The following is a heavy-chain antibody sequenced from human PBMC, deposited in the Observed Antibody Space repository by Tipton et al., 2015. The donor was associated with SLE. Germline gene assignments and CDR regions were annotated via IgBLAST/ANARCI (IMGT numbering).Heavy chain of an antibody. CDR2: ISAYNGNT. Sequence: QTGPEVKKPGASVKGSCKASGYTFTSYGISWVRQAPGQGLEWMGWISAYNGNTNYAQKLQGRVTMTTDTSTSTAYMELRSLRSDDTAVYYCARDRAPSPVAGFPFDIWGQGTMVTVSS. D-gene: IGHD6-19*01. CDR1: GYTFTSYG. J-gene: IGHJ3*02. CDR3: ARDRAPSPVAGFPFDI. V-gene: IGHV1-18*01.